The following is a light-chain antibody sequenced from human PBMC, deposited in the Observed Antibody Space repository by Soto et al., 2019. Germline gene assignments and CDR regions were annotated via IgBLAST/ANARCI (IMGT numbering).Light chain of an antibody. V-gene: IGLV3-21*04. Sequence: SYELTQPPSVSVAPGQTARITCGGDNVGSQTVHWYQQKPGQAPVVVIYYDNDRPSGIPERFSASNAGDTATLTISRVEAGDEADYYCQVRDASSDLDVFGTGTQLTVL. CDR3: QVRDASSDLDV. CDR2: YDN. CDR1: NVGSQT. J-gene: IGLJ1*01.